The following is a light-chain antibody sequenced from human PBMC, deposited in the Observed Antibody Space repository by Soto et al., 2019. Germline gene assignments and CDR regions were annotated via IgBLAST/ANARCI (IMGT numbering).Light chain of an antibody. CDR3: QQYDSYPYT. CDR2: KAS. Sequence: DIQMTQSPSTLSASVGDRVTITCRASESIRDWLAWYQQSPGKAPKLLIYKASSLRSGVPSRFSGGGSGTEFTLTISSLQPDDFATYYGQQYDSYPYTFGPGTKLEIK. V-gene: IGKV1-5*03. CDR1: ESIRDW. J-gene: IGKJ2*01.